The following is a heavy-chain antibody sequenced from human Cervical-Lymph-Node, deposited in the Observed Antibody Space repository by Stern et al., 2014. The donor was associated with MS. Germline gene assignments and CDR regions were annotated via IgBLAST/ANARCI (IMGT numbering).Heavy chain of an antibody. CDR3: AKIHRAFANQGH. Sequence: QLQLQESGPRLVTPSETLSLTCSVSGGSINNNAYYWGWIRQPPGNGLEWMGSVLYSGSTYYNPSLKGRATVSMDPSKTQFSLRLVSVTAADTAVYYCAKIHRAFANQGHWGQGVLVSVSS. CDR2: VLYSGST. D-gene: IGHD3-16*01. J-gene: IGHJ1*01. CDR1: GGSINNNAYY. V-gene: IGHV4-39*01.